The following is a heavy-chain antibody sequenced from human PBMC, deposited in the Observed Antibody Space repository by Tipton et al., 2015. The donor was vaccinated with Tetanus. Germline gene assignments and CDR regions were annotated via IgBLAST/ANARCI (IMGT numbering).Heavy chain of an antibody. CDR2: IYFEGST. CDR3: ARHLYGYWFDP. D-gene: IGHD2/OR15-2a*01. V-gene: IGHV4-39*02. CDR1: GASIIDKKHY. J-gene: IGHJ5*02. Sequence: TLSLTCTVSGASIIDKKHYWGWIRQPPGRGLEWIASIYFEGSTYYSPSLKSRISIDVDTSQNLFSLKLTSVTAADTAVYYCARHLYGYWFDPRGQGALVTVSS.